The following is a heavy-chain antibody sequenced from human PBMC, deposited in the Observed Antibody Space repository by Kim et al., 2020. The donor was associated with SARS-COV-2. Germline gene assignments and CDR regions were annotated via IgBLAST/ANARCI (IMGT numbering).Heavy chain of an antibody. V-gene: IGHV1-18*01. D-gene: IGHD1-26*01. CDR2: T. CDR3: ARVTYGGSCDY. J-gene: IGHJ4*02. Sequence: TNYAQKLQGRVTMTTDTSTSTAYMELRSLRSDDTAVYYCARVTYGGSCDYWGQGTLVTVSS.